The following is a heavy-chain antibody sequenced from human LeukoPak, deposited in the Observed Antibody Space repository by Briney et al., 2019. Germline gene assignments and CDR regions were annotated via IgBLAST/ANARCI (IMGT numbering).Heavy chain of an antibody. D-gene: IGHD4-17*01. Sequence: ASVKVSCKASGYTFTGYYMHWVRQAPGQGLEWMGWINPNSGGINYAQKFQGRVTMTRDTSISTAYMELSRLTSDDTAVYYCARIGTYGDYDFDYWGQGTLVTVSS. CDR3: ARIGTYGDYDFDY. CDR1: GYTFTGYY. V-gene: IGHV1-2*02. J-gene: IGHJ4*02. CDR2: INPNSGGI.